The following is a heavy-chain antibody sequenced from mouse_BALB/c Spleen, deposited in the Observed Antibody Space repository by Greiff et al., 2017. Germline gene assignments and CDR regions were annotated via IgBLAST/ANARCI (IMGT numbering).Heavy chain of an antibody. V-gene: IGHV1-31*01. D-gene: IGHD2-4*01. CDR2: INPYNGAT. CDR3: ARRYYDYDGWFAY. CDR1: GYSFTGYY. Sequence: VQLQQSGPELVKPGASVKISCKASGYSFTGYYMHWVKQSHVKSLEWIGRINPYNGATSYNQNFKDKASLTVDKSSSTAYMELHSLTSEDSAVYYCARRYYDYDGWFAYWGQGTLVTVSA. J-gene: IGHJ3*01.